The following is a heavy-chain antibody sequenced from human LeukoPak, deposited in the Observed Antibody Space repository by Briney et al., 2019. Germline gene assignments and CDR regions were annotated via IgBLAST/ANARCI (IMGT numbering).Heavy chain of an antibody. J-gene: IGHJ6*03. CDR1: GFTFSSYA. CDR3: ARAPERWYSYGSYTYYYMDV. Sequence: GGSLRLSCAASGFTFSSYAMSWVRQAPGKGLEWVSAISGSGGSTYYADSVKGRFTISRDNSKNTLYLQMNSLRAEDTAVYYCARAPERWYSYGSYTYYYMDVWGKGTTVTVSS. CDR2: ISGSGGST. V-gene: IGHV3-23*01. D-gene: IGHD5-18*01.